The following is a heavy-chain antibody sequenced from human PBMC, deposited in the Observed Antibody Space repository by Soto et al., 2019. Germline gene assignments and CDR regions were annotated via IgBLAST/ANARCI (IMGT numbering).Heavy chain of an antibody. CDR1: GFTFNNYA. J-gene: IGHJ6*02. D-gene: IGHD1-26*01. V-gene: IGHV3-23*01. Sequence: EVQLLESGGGLVQPGGSLRLSCAASGFTFNNYAMSWVRQAPGKGLEWVSTISSSGGSTYYADSVKGRFTISRDNSKNTLYLQMNSLRAEDTAVYYCAKERRVGYGMDVWGQGTTVTVSS. CDR2: ISSSGGST. CDR3: AKERRVGYGMDV.